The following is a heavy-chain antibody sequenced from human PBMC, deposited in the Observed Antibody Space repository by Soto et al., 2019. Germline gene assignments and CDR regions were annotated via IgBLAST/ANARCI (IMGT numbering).Heavy chain of an antibody. Sequence: PSETLSLTCAVYGGSFSGYYWSWIRQPPGKGLEWIGEINHSGSTNYNPSLKSRVTISVDTSKNQFSLKLSSVTAADTAVYYWASPDWNSGYEFDYWGHGALVTVSS. CDR2: INHSGST. J-gene: IGHJ4*01. CDR1: GGSFSGYY. D-gene: IGHD5-12*01. CDR3: ASPDWNSGYEFDY. V-gene: IGHV4-34*01.